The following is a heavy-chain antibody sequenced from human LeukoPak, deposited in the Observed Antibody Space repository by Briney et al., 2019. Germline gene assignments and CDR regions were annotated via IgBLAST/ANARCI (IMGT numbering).Heavy chain of an antibody. Sequence: GASVKLSCKASGYTFTGYYVHWGRQAPGQRGEWLGWINPKSGGRNYAQKLQVRVTMTRATAIHTAYMDLSSLRSDATAVYYCARDRAIIAIDYAFDSWGQGTLVTVSS. CDR1: GYTFTGYY. V-gene: IGHV1-2*02. CDR3: ARDRAIIAIDYAFDS. D-gene: IGHD2-21*01. CDR2: INPKSGGR. J-gene: IGHJ4*02.